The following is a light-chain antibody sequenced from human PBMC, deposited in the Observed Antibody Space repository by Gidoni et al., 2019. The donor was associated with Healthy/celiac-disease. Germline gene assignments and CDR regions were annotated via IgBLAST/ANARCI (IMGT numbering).Light chain of an antibody. Sequence: DIVMTQSPDSLAVSLGERATINCKSSQSVLYSSNNKNYLAWYQQKPEQPPKLLIYWASTRESGVPDRFSGSGSGTDFTLTISSLQAEDVAVYYCQQYYSTPWTFXQXTKVEIK. V-gene: IGKV4-1*01. CDR3: QQYYSTPWT. J-gene: IGKJ1*01. CDR1: QSVLYSSNNKNY. CDR2: WAS.